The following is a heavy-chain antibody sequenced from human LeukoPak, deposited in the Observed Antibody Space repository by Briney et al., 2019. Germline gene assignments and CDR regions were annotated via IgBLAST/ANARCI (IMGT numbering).Heavy chain of an antibody. D-gene: IGHD3-22*01. CDR1: GGSISSSSYY. J-gene: IGHJ4*02. CDR3: ASYSSGYYYVLDY. Sequence: SETLSLTCTVSGGSISSSSYYWGWIRQPPGKGLEWIGSIYYSGSTYYSPSPKSRVTISVDTSKNQFSLKLSSVTAADTAVYYCASYSSGYYYVLDYWGQGTLVTVSS. V-gene: IGHV4-39*01. CDR2: IYYSGST.